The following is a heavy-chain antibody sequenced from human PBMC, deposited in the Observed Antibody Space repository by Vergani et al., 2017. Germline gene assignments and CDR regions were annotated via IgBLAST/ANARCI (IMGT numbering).Heavy chain of an antibody. CDR1: GGTFSSYA. CDR3: ARGWADYGSGSYALDY. J-gene: IGHJ4*02. V-gene: IGHV1-69*13. CDR2: IIPIFGTA. D-gene: IGHD3-10*01. Sequence: QVQLVQSGAEVKKPGSSVKVSCKASGGTFSSYAISWVRQAPGQGLEWMGRIIPIFGTANYAQKFQGRVTITADESTSTAYMELSSLRSDDTAVYYCARGWADYGSGSYALDYWGQGTLVTVSS.